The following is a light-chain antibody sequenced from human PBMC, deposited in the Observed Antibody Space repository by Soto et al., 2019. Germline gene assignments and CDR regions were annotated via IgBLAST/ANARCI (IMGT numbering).Light chain of an antibody. Sequence: AIQMTQSPSSLSASVGDRVTITCRASQDIRNNLGWYQQKPGKAPKLLIYGAAGLQSGVPSRLSGSGSGTDLTLTISSLQPEDFAAYYCLQDYNYPYTFGQGTNLEIK. CDR1: QDIRNN. CDR3: LQDYNYPYT. V-gene: IGKV1-6*01. CDR2: GAA. J-gene: IGKJ2*01.